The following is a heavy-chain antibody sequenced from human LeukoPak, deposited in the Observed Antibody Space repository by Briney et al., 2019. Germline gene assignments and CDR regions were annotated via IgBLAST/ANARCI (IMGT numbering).Heavy chain of an antibody. J-gene: IGHJ4*02. D-gene: IGHD5-24*01. CDR1: GYTFTDYY. CDR3: ARDRRDGYNYEQVFDY. Sequence: ASVKVSCKASGYTFTDYYMHWVRQAPGQGLEWMGWINPNSGGTNYAQKFQGRVTMTRDTSISTAYMELSRLRSDDTAVYYCARDRRDGYNYEQVFDYWGQGTLVTVSS. V-gene: IGHV1-2*02. CDR2: INPNSGGT.